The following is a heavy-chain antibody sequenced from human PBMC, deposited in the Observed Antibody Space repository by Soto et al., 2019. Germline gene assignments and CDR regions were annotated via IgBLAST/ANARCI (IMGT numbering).Heavy chain of an antibody. CDR3: ARGGCSGGSCYFPDYYYYYYMDV. CDR1: GFTFSDYY. J-gene: IGHJ6*03. Sequence: QVQLVESGGGLVKPGGSLRLSCAASGFTFSDYYMSWIRQAPGKGLEWVSYISSSGSTIYYADSVKGRFTISRDNAKNSLYLQMNSLRAEDTAVYYCARGGCSGGSCYFPDYYYYYYMDVWGKGTTVTVSS. D-gene: IGHD2-15*01. CDR2: ISSSGSTI. V-gene: IGHV3-11*01.